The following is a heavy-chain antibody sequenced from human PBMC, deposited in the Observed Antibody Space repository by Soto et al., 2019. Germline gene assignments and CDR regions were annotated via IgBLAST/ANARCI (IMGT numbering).Heavy chain of an antibody. CDR2: ISGSGST. V-gene: IGHV3-23*01. CDR1: GFTVSSYA. J-gene: IGHJ6*03. Sequence: EVQLLESGGGLVQPGGSLRLCCAASGFTVSSYAMSWVRQAPGKGLEWVSVISGSGSTYSADSVKGPFTLSRDRLKNSVYLQMNSLRAQDTAVYYCAKALRFTFTTGYYMDVLGRGTTVTVSS. CDR3: AKALRFTFTTGYYMDV. D-gene: IGHD3-16*01.